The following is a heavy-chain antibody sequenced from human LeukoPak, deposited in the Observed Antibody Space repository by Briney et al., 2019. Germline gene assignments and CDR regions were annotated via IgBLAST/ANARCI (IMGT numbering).Heavy chain of an antibody. V-gene: IGHV3-33*08. D-gene: IGHD6-6*01. J-gene: IGHJ4*02. CDR2: IWYDGSNK. CDR3: ARDRRGIAALYY. Sequence: LSLTCTVSGGSISSYYWSWIRQPPGKGLEWVAVIWYDGSNKYYADSVKGRFTISRDNSKNTLYLQMNSLRAEDTAVYYCARDRRGIAALYYWGQGTLVTVSS. CDR1: GGSISSYY.